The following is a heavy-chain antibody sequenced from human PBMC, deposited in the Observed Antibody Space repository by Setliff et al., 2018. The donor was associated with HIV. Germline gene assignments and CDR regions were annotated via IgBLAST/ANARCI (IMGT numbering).Heavy chain of an antibody. CDR2: IYSGSSTT. D-gene: IGHD3-16*01. CDR1: GFTFSSYG. J-gene: IGHJ5*02. CDR3: AKDYTPTFWEYHRFDV. Sequence: PGGSLRLSCAASGFTFSSYGMSWVRQAPGKGLEWVSFIYSGSSTTYYADSVKGRFTISRDNSKNTLYLEMNNLRAEDTALYYCAKDYTPTFWEYHRFDVWGQGTQVTVSS. V-gene: IGHV3-23*03.